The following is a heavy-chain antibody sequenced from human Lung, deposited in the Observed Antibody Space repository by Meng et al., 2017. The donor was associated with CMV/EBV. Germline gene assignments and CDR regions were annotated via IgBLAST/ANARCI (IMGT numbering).Heavy chain of an antibody. D-gene: IGHD3-3*01. Sequence: GEXXKISCAASGLTFSGSAMHWVRQASGKGLEWVGRIRSKANSYATAYAASVKGRFTISRDDSKNTAYLQMNSLKTEDTAVYYCTSHSYDFWGGMDVWGQGTTVTVSS. CDR1: GLTFSGSA. CDR2: IRSKANSYAT. J-gene: IGHJ6*02. CDR3: TSHSYDFWGGMDV. V-gene: IGHV3-73*01.